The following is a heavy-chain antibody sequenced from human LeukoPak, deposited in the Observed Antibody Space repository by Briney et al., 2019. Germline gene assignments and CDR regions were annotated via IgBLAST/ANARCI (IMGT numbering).Heavy chain of an antibody. Sequence: PGGSLRLSCAASGFSFGSYSMNWVRQAPGKALEWVSSIMSSSRNIYYADSVKGRFTISRDNAKNSLYLQLSSLRAEDTAVYYCATTRAPSNGRVLCYMDVWGKGTTVTVSS. CDR1: GFSFGSYS. J-gene: IGHJ6*03. V-gene: IGHV3-21*01. D-gene: IGHD3-3*01. CDR2: IMSSSRNI. CDR3: ATTRAPSNGRVLCYMDV.